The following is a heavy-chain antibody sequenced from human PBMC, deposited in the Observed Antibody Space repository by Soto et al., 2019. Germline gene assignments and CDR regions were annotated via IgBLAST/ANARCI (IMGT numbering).Heavy chain of an antibody. J-gene: IGHJ5*02. V-gene: IGHV1-8*01. CDR2: MNPNSGNT. CDR1: GYTFTSYD. Sequence: QVQLVQSGAEVKKPGASVKVSCKASGYTFTSYDINWVRQATGQGLEWMGWMNPNSGNTGYAQKFQGRATMTRNTSISTAYMVLFSLRSEDTAVYYCARSSYYSTYRLDPWGQGTLVTVSS. D-gene: IGHD2-21*01. CDR3: ARSSYYSTYRLDP.